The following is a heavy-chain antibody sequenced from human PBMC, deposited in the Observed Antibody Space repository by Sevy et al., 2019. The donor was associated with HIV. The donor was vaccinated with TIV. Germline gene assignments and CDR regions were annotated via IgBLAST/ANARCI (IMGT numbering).Heavy chain of an antibody. V-gene: IGHV1-18*01. Sequence: ASVKVSCKASGYLFTSYRITWVRQAPGKRLELVGWISPHNGDTNYAQRVQDRVTMITDTSTTTAYMALRSLTSDDSAVYYCARAYCSGGRCYSLAYWGQGTLVTVSS. CDR3: ARAYCSGGRCYSLAY. CDR2: ISPHNGDT. J-gene: IGHJ4*02. D-gene: IGHD2-15*01. CDR1: GYLFTSYR.